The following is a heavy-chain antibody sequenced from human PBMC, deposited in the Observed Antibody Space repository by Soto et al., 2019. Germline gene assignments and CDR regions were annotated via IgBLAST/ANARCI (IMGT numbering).Heavy chain of an antibody. J-gene: IGHJ4*02. Sequence: PWETLSLTGAVSGGSFRGYFWSWIRQSPDKGLEWIGEINDSGSTYYNPSFKSRLTLSVDTSRSQISLRLTSMTAADSAVYYCQGGDFWGQGTRVTVSS. D-gene: IGHD3-16*01. CDR1: GGSFRGYF. CDR3: QGGDF. V-gene: IGHV4-34*01. CDR2: INDSGST.